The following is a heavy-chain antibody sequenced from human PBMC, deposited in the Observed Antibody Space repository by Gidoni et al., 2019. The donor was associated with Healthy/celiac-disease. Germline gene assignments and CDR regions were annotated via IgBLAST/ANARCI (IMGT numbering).Heavy chain of an antibody. Sequence: QVQLVGSGGGVGQPGRSLSLSCAASGFTFSSYGMHWVRQAPGKGLEWVAVIWYDGSNKYYADSVKGRFTISRDNSKNTLYLQMNSLRAEDTAVYYCARGDYGDYMTDYWGQGTLVTVSS. CDR3: ARGDYGDYMTDY. J-gene: IGHJ4*02. CDR1: GFTFSSYG. D-gene: IGHD4-17*01. V-gene: IGHV3-33*01. CDR2: IWYDGSNK.